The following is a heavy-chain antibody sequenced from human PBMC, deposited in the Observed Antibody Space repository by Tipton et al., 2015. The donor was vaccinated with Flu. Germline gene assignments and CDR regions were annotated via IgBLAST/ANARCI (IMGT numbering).Heavy chain of an antibody. J-gene: IGHJ4*02. Sequence: TLSLTCTVSGGSISSYYWSWIRQPPGKGLEWIGYIYYSGSTNYNPSLKSRVTISVDTSRNQFSLRLSSVTAADTAVYYCQRSPGYYFDFWGQGTLVTVSS. CDR2: IYYSGST. CDR3: QRSPGYYFDF. V-gene: IGHV4-59*08. CDR1: GGSISSYY.